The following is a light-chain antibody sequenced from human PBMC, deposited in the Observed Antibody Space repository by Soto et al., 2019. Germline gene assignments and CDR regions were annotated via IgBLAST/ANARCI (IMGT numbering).Light chain of an antibody. Sequence: EIVMTQSPVTLSVSPGERATLSCRASQSVSSNLAWYQQKPGQAPRLLIYGASTRATGIPARFSGSGSGTEFTLTISSLQSEDFAVYYCQQYNNWPPFLSFGPGTKVDIK. V-gene: IGKV3-15*01. CDR2: GAS. CDR3: QQYNNWPPFLS. CDR1: QSVSSN. J-gene: IGKJ3*01.